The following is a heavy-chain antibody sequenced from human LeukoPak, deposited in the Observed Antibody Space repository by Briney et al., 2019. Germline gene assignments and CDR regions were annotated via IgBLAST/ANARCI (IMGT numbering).Heavy chain of an antibody. Sequence: GASVKVSCTVSGYTLSELSMHWVRQAPGKGLEWMGRFDPADNETIYAQKFQGRVTMTEDTSTDTAYMEVSSLRSEDTAVYYCATTYYYDSSGYYYFAWGQGTLVTVSS. CDR3: ATTYYYDSSGYYYFA. CDR2: FDPADNET. J-gene: IGHJ5*02. CDR1: GYTLSELS. D-gene: IGHD3-22*01. V-gene: IGHV1-24*01.